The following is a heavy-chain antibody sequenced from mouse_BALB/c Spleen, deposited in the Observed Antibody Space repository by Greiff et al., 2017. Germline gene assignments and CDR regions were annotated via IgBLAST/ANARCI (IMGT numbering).Heavy chain of an antibody. D-gene: IGHD2-1*01. Sequence: VQLKESGGGLVQPGGSLKLSCAASGFTFSSYTMSWVRQTPEKRLEWVAYISNGGGSTYYPDTVKGRFTISRDNAKNTLYLQMSSLKSEDTAMYYCARQNYGNYFDYWGQGTTLTVSS. CDR1: GFTFSSYT. CDR2: ISNGGGST. J-gene: IGHJ2*01. V-gene: IGHV5-12-2*01. CDR3: ARQNYGNYFDY.